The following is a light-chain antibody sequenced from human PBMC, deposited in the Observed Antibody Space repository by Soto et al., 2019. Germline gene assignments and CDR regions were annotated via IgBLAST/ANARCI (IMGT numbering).Light chain of an antibody. CDR3: SSYTSSSIGV. Sequence: QSALTQPASVSGSPGQSITISCTGTSSDVGDYNYVSWYQQHPGKAPKLMIYEVSNRPSGVSNRFSGSKSGTTASLTISGLQAEDEADYYCSSYTSSSIGVFGGGTKLTVL. J-gene: IGLJ3*02. CDR1: SSDVGDYNY. CDR2: EVS. V-gene: IGLV2-14*01.